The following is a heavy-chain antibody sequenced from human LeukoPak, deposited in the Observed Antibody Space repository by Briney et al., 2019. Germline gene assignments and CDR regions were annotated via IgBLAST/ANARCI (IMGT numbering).Heavy chain of an antibody. CDR3: ARGTSGIAAAGTVDY. CDR2: IYTSGST. CDR1: GGSISSYY. V-gene: IGHV4-4*07. J-gene: IGHJ4*02. Sequence: PLETLSLTCTVSGGSISSYYWSWIRQPAGKGLEWIGRIYTSGSTNYNPSLKSRVTMSVDTPKNQFSLKLSSVTAADTAVYYCARGTSGIAAAGTVDYWGQGTLVTVSS. D-gene: IGHD6-13*01.